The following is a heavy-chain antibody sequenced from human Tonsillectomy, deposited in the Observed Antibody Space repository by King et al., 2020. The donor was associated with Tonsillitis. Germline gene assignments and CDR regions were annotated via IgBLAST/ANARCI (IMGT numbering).Heavy chain of an antibody. J-gene: IGHJ3*02. Sequence: VQLVESGGGLVQPGRSLRLSLAASGFIFDDSGMHLGRQDPGKGLEWVSGIIWNSNSLVYSDSVKGRFTISRDNAKNSLYLQMNSLRAEDTALYYCARRGQPGAFDIWGQGTMVTVSS. CDR1: GFIFDDSG. V-gene: IGHV3-9*01. CDR3: ARRGQPGAFDI. CDR2: IIWNSNSL. D-gene: IGHD3-16*01.